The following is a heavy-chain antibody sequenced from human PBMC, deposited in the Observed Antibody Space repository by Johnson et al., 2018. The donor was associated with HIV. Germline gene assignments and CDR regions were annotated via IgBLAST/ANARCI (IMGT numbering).Heavy chain of an antibody. V-gene: IGHV3-20*04. Sequence: VQLVESGGGLVKPGGSLRLSCAASGFTFSDYYLSWVRQAPGKGLEWVSGINWNGGSTGFADSVKGRFTVSRDNSKNTLFLQMNGLRAEDTAVYYCAREGRTGPDTFDIWGQGTMLTVSS. CDR1: GFTFSDYY. J-gene: IGHJ3*02. CDR3: AREGRTGPDTFDI. CDR2: INWNGGST.